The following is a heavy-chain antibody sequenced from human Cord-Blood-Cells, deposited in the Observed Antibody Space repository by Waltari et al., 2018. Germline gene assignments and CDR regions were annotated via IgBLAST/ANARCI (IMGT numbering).Heavy chain of an antibody. D-gene: IGHD1-26*01. CDR2: ISGSGGST. CDR3: AKGREWELLGDY. Sequence: EVQLLESGGGLVQPGGSLRLSCAASGFTFSSYAMSWVRQAPGKGLGWVSAISGSGGSTYYADSVKGRFTISRDNSKNTLYLQMNSLRAEDTAVYYCAKGREWELLGDYWGQGTLVTVSS. V-gene: IGHV3-23*01. J-gene: IGHJ4*02. CDR1: GFTFSSYA.